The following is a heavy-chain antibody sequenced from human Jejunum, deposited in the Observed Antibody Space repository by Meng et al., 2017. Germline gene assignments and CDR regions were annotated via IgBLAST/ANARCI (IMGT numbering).Heavy chain of an antibody. J-gene: IGHJ4*02. V-gene: IGHV4-61*01. CDR2: RYNSGST. Sequence: QGSGRGLLRPSKTLSLTWTVSGGSVSRTNCYWSWIPQPPGKGLEWIGYRYNSGSTNYNPSLKSRVTISVDTSKSQFSLKLFSVTAADTAVYYCAREYCISTTCYFDSWGQGTLVTVSS. CDR3: AREYCISTTCYFDS. D-gene: IGHD2-2*01. CDR1: GGSVSRTNCY.